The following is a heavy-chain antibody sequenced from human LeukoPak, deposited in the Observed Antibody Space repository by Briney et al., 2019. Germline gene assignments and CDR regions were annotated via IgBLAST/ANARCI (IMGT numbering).Heavy chain of an antibody. V-gene: IGHV4-59*01. CDR3: ARDSGAGSANIDY. CDR2: IYYSGST. CDR1: GGSISYYY. D-gene: IGHD1-26*01. J-gene: IGHJ4*02. Sequence: SETLSLTCTVSGGSISYYYWSWIRQAPGKGLEWIGYIYYSGSTNYNPSLKSRVTISVATSKNQFSLKLNSVPAADTAVYYCARDSGAGSANIDYWGQGTLVTVSS.